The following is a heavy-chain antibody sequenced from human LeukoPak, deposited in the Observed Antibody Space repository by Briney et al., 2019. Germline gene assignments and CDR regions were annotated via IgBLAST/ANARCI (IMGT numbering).Heavy chain of an antibody. V-gene: IGHV4-59*12. Sequence: SETLSLTCTVSGDSISGYYWSWIRQPPGKGLEWIGYVYSSGSTNYNPSLESRVTISVDTSKNQFSLKLSSVTAADTAVYYCARGHQDGSGSYYIDYWGQGTLVTVSS. CDR2: VYSSGST. CDR1: GDSISGYY. J-gene: IGHJ4*02. D-gene: IGHD3-10*01. CDR3: ARGHQDGSGSYYIDY.